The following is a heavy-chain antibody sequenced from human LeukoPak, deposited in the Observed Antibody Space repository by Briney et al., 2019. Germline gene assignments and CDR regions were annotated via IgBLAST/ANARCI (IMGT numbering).Heavy chain of an antibody. Sequence: PGGSLRLSCAASGFTFSSYWMHWVRQAPGKGLVRVSRINSDGSSTSYADSVKGRFTISRDNAKNTLYLQMNSLRAEDTAVYYCARDEGATEFDYWGQGTLVTVSS. CDR2: INSDGSST. V-gene: IGHV3-74*01. J-gene: IGHJ4*02. CDR1: GFTFSSYW. D-gene: IGHD1-26*01. CDR3: ARDEGATEFDY.